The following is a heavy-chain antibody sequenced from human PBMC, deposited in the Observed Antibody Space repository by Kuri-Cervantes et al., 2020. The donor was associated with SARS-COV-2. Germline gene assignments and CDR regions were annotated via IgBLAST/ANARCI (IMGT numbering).Heavy chain of an antibody. D-gene: IGHD2-2*01. J-gene: IGHJ4*02. V-gene: IGHV4-39*07. CDR2: IYYSGST. Sequence: ESLKISCTVSGGSISSSSYYWGWIRQPPGKGLEWIGSIYYSGSTYYNPSLKSRVTISVDRSKNQFSLKLSSVTAADTAVYYCAREKGDCSSTSCSDISFDYWGQGTLVTVSS. CDR3: AREKGDCSSTSCSDISFDY. CDR1: GGSISSSSYY.